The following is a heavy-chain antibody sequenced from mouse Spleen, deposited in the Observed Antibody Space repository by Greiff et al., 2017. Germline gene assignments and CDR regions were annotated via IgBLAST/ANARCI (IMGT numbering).Heavy chain of an antibody. J-gene: IGHJ2*01. V-gene: IGHV1-7*01. CDR1: GYTFTSYW. CDR2: INPSTGYT. CDR3: AREGDCFDY. Sequence: VQLQQSGAELAKPGASVKMSCKASGYTFTSYWMHWVKQRPGQGLEWIGYINPSTGYTEYNQKFKDKATLTADKSSSTAYMQLSSLTSEDSAVYYCAREGDCFDYWGQGTTLTVSS.